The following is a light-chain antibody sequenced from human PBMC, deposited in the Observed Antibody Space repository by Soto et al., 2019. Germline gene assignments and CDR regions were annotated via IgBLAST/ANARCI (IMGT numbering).Light chain of an antibody. CDR3: SSYAGSNIYYV. CDR2: EVI. J-gene: IGLJ1*01. Sequence: QSALTQPPSASGSPGQSVTISCTGTSSDVGDYNYVSWYQQHPGKAPTLLIYEVIKRPSGVPDRFSGSKSGNTASLTVSGLQAEDEADYYCSSYAGSNIYYVFGTGTKVTV. CDR1: SSDVGDYNY. V-gene: IGLV2-8*01.